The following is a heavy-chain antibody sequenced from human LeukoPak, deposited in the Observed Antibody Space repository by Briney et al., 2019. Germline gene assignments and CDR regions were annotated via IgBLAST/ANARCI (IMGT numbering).Heavy chain of an antibody. J-gene: IGHJ4*02. CDR2: SSAYNGNT. V-gene: IGHV1-18*01. CDR3: VRDLGVDTSMIFFDF. CDR1: GYSFTSFG. Sequence: ASVKVSCKASGYSFTSFGISWVRQAPGQGLEWMGWSSAYNGNTNYVQKFQGRVTMTTDTSTSTAYMEVRSLRSDDTAVFYCVRDLGVDTSMIFFDFWGQGTLVTVSS. D-gene: IGHD5-18*01.